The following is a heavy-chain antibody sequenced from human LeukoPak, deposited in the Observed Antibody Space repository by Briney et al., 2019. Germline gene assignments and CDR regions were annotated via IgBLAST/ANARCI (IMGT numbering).Heavy chain of an antibody. V-gene: IGHV1-2*02. J-gene: IGHJ4*02. D-gene: IGHD2-2*01. Sequence: ASVEVSCKASGYTFTGYYMHWVRQAPGQGLEWMGWINPNSGGTNYAQKFQGRVTMTRDTSISTAYMELSRLRSDDTAVYYCARPYCSSTSCPSGYWGQGTLVTVSS. CDR1: GYTFTGYY. CDR2: INPNSGGT. CDR3: ARPYCSSTSCPSGY.